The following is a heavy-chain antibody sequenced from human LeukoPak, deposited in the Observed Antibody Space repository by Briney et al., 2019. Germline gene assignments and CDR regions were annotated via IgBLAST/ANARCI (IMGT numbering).Heavy chain of an antibody. J-gene: IGHJ4*02. CDR2: ISSSSSYI. V-gene: IGHV3-21*01. Sequence: PGGSLRLSCAASGFTFSSYSMNWVRQAPGKGLEWVSSISSSSSYIYYADSVKGRFTISRDNAKNSLYLQMNSLRAEDTAVYYCAASSYKWEILSGVDYWGQGTLVTVSS. CDR3: AASSYKWEILSGVDY. CDR1: GFTFSSYS. D-gene: IGHD1-26*01.